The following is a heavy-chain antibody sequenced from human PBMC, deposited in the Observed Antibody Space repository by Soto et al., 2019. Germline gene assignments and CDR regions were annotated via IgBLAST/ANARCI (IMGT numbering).Heavy chain of an antibody. D-gene: IGHD3-22*01. J-gene: IGHJ4*02. CDR2: INDGGSNT. V-gene: IGHV3-23*01. CDR3: AKGSSGYGPYYSDN. CDR1: GFTFRSYA. Sequence: EVQLLESGGGLVQPGGSLRLSCAASGFTFRSYARSWVRQAPGMGLDWVSAINDGGSNTYYADSVKGRFTLSRDNSKNTVYLQMNSLRAEDTAVYYCAKGSSGYGPYYSDNWGQGTLVTVSS.